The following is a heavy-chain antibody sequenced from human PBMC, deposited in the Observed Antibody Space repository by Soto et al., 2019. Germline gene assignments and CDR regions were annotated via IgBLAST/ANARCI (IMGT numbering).Heavy chain of an antibody. CDR2: IYHSGSI. CDR3: ARASGYCSGGSCFPFDY. CDR1: GGSISSGTYS. D-gene: IGHD2-15*01. Sequence: SETLSLTCAVSGGSISSGTYSWNWIRQPPGKGLEWIGYIYHSGSIYYNPSLKSRVTISLDRSKNQFSLNLSSVTAADTAVYYCARASGYCSGGSCFPFDYWGRGTLVTVSS. V-gene: IGHV4-30-2*01. J-gene: IGHJ4*02.